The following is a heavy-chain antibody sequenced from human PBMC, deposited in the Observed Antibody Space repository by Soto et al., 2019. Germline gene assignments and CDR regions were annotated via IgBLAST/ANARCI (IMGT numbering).Heavy chain of an antibody. J-gene: IGHJ6*02. D-gene: IGHD6-13*01. Sequence: PGGSLRLSCAASGFTFSSYCMHWVRQAPCKGLEWVAVIWYDGINKYYADSVKGRFTISRDNSKNTLYLQMNSLRAEDTAVYYCERGEYSSSWRYYYYYYGMDVWGQGTTVTVSS. CDR2: IWYDGINK. V-gene: IGHV3-33*01. CDR1: GFTFSSYC. CDR3: ERGEYSSSWRYYYYYYGMDV.